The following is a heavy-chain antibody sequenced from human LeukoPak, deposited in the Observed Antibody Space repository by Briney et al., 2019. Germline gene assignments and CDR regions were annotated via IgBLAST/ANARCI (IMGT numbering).Heavy chain of an antibody. CDR3: AKDFRLLWFGEGWDAFDI. Sequence: PGRSLRLSCAASGFTFSSYGMHWVRPAPGKGLEWVAVISYDGSNKYYADSVKGRFTISRDNSKNTLYLQMNSLRAEDTAVYYCAKDFRLLWFGEGWDAFDIWGQGTMVTVSS. V-gene: IGHV3-30*18. J-gene: IGHJ3*02. CDR2: ISYDGSNK. CDR1: GFTFSSYG. D-gene: IGHD3-10*01.